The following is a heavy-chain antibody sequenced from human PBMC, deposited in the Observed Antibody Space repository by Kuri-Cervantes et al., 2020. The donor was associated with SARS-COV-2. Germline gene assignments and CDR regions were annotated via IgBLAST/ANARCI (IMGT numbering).Heavy chain of an antibody. CDR3: ARDQGGGFCSGGTCRDYYYFMDV. CDR1: GGTFSSYT. V-gene: IGHV1-69*13. Sequence: SVKVSCKASGGTFSSYTISWVRQAPGQGLEWMGGIVPMIGTAKYAQKFEGRVTITADESTSTGYMELSSLRSEDTAVYYCARDQGGGFCSGGTCRDYYYFMDVWGKGTTVTVSS. D-gene: IGHD2-15*01. CDR2: IVPMIGTA. J-gene: IGHJ6*03.